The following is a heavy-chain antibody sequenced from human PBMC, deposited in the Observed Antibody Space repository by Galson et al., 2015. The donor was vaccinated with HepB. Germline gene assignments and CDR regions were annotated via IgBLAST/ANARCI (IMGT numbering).Heavy chain of an antibody. J-gene: IGHJ4*02. CDR1: GYTLTELS. Sequence: SVKVSCKVSGYTLTELSMHWVRQAPGKGLEWMGGFDPEDGETIYAQKFQGRVTITADKSTSTAYMELSSLRSEDTAVYYCARDNCSGGSCYSGSTLGYFDYWGQGTLVTVSS. CDR2: FDPEDGET. CDR3: ARDNCSGGSCYSGSTLGYFDY. V-gene: IGHV1-24*01. D-gene: IGHD2-15*01.